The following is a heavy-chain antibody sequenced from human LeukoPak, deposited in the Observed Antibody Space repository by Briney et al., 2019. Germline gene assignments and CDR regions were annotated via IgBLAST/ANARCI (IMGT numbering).Heavy chain of an antibody. CDR2: ISSSSSYI. CDR3: ARVSAWRDAFDI. Sequence: GGSLRLSCAASGFTFSSYSMNWVRQAPGKGLEWVSSISSSSSYIYYADSVKGRFTISRDNAKNSLYLQMNSLRAEDTAVYYCARVSAWRDAFDIWGQGTMVTVSS. CDR1: GFTFSSYS. V-gene: IGHV3-21*01. D-gene: IGHD3-10*01. J-gene: IGHJ3*02.